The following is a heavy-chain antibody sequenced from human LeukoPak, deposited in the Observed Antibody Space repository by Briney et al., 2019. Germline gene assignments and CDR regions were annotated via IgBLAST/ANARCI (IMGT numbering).Heavy chain of an antibody. CDR2: INHSGST. V-gene: IGHV4-34*01. D-gene: IGHD2-15*01. J-gene: IGHJ4*01. CDR1: GGSFSGYY. Sequence: PWETLCLTCAVYGGSFSGYYWSWIRQPPGKGLEWIGEINHSGSTNYNPSLKSRVTISVDTSKNQFSLKLSSVTAADTAVYYCARGSQSLGYCSGGSCRAKIFDYWGHGNLVTVSS. CDR3: ARGSQSLGYCSGGSCRAKIFDY.